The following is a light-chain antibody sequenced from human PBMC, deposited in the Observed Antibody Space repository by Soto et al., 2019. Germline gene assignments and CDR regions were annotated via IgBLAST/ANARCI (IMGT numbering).Light chain of an antibody. CDR1: HNLDKW. CDR2: AAS. V-gene: IGKV1-39*01. CDR3: QQSYSTPTWT. J-gene: IGKJ1*01. Sequence: DIQMTQSPSTLSASVGDRVTITCRASHNLDKWLAWYQQKPGKAPKLLIYAASSLQSGVPSRFSGSGSGTDFTLTISSLQPEDFATYYCQQSYSTPTWTFGQGTKVDIK.